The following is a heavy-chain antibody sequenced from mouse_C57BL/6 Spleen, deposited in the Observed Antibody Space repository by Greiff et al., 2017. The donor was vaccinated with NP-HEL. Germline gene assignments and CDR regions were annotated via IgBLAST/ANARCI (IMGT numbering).Heavy chain of an antibody. D-gene: IGHD4-1*01. Sequence: QVQLQQSGAELVKPGASVKLSCKASGYTFTEYTIHWVKQRSGQGLEWIGWFYPGSGSIKYNEKFKDKATLTAAKSSSTVYMELSRLTSEESAVDFCARHESGLGREGDYFDYWGQGTTLTVSS. CDR2: FYPGSGSI. J-gene: IGHJ2*01. V-gene: IGHV1-62-2*01. CDR3: ARHESGLGREGDYFDY. CDR1: GYTFTEYT.